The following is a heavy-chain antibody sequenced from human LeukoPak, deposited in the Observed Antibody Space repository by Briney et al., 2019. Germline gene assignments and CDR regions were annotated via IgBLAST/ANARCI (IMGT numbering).Heavy chain of an antibody. J-gene: IGHJ4*02. CDR1: GGSISGGGYY. Sequence: PSQTLSLTCTVSGGSISGGGYYWSWIRQHPGKGLEWIGYIYYSGSTNYNPSLKSRVTISVDTSKNQFSLKLSSVTAADTAVYYCARGPRSSIAVAGTFFSDWGQGTLVTVSS. D-gene: IGHD6-19*01. CDR3: ARGPRSSIAVAGTFFSD. CDR2: IYYSGST. V-gene: IGHV4-61*08.